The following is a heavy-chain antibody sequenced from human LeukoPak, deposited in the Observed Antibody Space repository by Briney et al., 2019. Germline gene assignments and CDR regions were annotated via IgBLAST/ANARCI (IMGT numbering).Heavy chain of an antibody. CDR1: GYTFTSYS. CDR3: ARTWKAFDI. CDR2: INIYNNNT. Sequence: ALVKVSCKASGYTFTSYSVSWVRRAPGQGLEWMGWINIYNNNTNYAQKLQGRVTMTTDTSTSTAYMELRSLRSDDTAVYYCARTWKAFDIWGQGTVVTVSS. D-gene: IGHD1-1*01. J-gene: IGHJ3*02. V-gene: IGHV1-18*01.